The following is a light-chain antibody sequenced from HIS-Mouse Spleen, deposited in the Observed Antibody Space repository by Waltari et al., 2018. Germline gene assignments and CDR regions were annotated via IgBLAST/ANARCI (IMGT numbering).Light chain of an antibody. CDR3: SSYAGSNNLV. CDR2: EVS. V-gene: IGLV2-8*01. J-gene: IGLJ2*01. CDR1: SSDVGGYNY. Sequence: QSALTQPPSASGSPGQSVTISCTVTSSDVGGYNYVSWYQQHPGNAPKLMIYEVSKRPSGVPDRFSGSKSGNTASLTVSGLQAEDEADYYCSSYAGSNNLVFGGGTKLTVL.